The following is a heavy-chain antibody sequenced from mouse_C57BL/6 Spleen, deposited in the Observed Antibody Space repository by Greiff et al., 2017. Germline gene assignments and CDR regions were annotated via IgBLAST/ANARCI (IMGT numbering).Heavy chain of an antibody. Sequence: QVQLQQPGAELVRPGSSVKLSCKASGYTFTSYWMHWVKPRPIQGLEWIGNIDPSDSETHYNQKFKDKATLTVDKSSSTAYMQLSSLTSEDSAVYYCSTTVVATRAMDYWRQGTSVTVSS. CDR1: GYTFTSYW. V-gene: IGHV1-52*01. CDR3: STTVVATRAMDY. J-gene: IGHJ4*01. CDR2: IDPSDSET. D-gene: IGHD1-1*01.